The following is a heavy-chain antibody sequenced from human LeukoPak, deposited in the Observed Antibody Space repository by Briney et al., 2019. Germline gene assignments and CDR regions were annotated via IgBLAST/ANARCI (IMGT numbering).Heavy chain of an antibody. D-gene: IGHD3-3*01. J-gene: IGHJ4*02. V-gene: IGHV3-23*01. CDR1: GFTFSNYG. Sequence: GGSLRLSCAASGFTFSNYGLSWVRQAPGKGLEWVSGITGSGGSTYYADSVKGRFTISRDNSKNTLYLQMTSLRAEDTAIYYCARDERLLSFLKWGQGTLVTVSS. CDR3: ARDERLLSFLK. CDR2: ITGSGGST.